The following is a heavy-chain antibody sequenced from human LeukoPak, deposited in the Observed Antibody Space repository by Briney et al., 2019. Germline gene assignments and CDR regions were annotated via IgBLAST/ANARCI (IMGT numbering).Heavy chain of an antibody. J-gene: IGHJ4*02. D-gene: IGHD3-22*01. CDR3: ATGLDSSGYYGFDY. CDR1: GFTFSSYW. CDR2: INSDGSST. V-gene: IGHV3-74*01. Sequence: GGFLRLSCAASGFTFSSYWMHWVRQAPGKGLVWVSRINSDGSSTSYADSVKGRFTISRDNVKNTLYLQMNSLRAEDTAVYYCATGLDSSGYYGFDYWGQGTLVTVSS.